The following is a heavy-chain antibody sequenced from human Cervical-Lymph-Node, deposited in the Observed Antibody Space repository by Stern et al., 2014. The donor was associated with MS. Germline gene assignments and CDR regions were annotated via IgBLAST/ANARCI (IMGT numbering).Heavy chain of an antibody. CDR3: AHSLVAVDEFDF. D-gene: IGHD5-12*01. Sequence: QVTLRESGPTLVKPTQTLTLTCTFSGFSLNTPGRGVGWIRQPPGKALEWLALLYWNEDKYYRPSLKTRLTISKDTSKKQVVLTMTNMDPVDTATYYCAHSLVAVDEFDFWGQGTLVAVSS. V-gene: IGHV2-5*01. CDR2: LYWNEDK. J-gene: IGHJ4*02. CDR1: GFSLNTPGRG.